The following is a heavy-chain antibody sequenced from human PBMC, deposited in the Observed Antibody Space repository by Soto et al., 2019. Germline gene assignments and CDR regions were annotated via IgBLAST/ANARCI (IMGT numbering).Heavy chain of an antibody. CDR2: ISYDGSNK. D-gene: IGHD2-15*01. J-gene: IGHJ6*02. Sequence: GGSLRLSCAASGFTFSSYGMHWVRQAPGKGLEWVAVISYDGSNKYYEDSVKGRFTISRDNSKNTLYLQMNSLRAEDTAVYYCAKDLNGYCSGGSCYRRYYGMDVWGQGTTVTVSS. V-gene: IGHV3-30*18. CDR1: GFTFSSYG. CDR3: AKDLNGYCSGGSCYRRYYGMDV.